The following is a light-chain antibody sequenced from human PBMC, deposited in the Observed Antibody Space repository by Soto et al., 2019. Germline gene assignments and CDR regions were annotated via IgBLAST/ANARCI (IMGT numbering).Light chain of an antibody. CDR1: QGVGTN. Sequence: EIVMTQSPATLSVSPGESATLSCRASQGVGTNLAWYQQKRGQAPRLLIYGASTRGLYTPLRFSGSGSGTEFTLTISSLQSEDFAVYYCQQYEEWPPLTFGGGTKVDI. J-gene: IGKJ4*01. CDR2: GAS. CDR3: QQYEEWPPLT. V-gene: IGKV3-15*01.